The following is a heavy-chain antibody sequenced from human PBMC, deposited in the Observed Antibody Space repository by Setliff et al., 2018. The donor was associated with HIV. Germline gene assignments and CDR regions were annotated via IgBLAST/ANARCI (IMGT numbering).Heavy chain of an antibody. D-gene: IGHD6-13*01. CDR3: ARRGVFDAFDI. Sequence: GASVKVSCKGSGGTFSSYAISWVRQAPGQGLEWLGWISAYNGDTNYAQKVQGRVSMTIDTSTSTAHMELRSLRSDDMAVYYCARRGVFDAFDIWGQGTMVTVSS. J-gene: IGHJ3*02. V-gene: IGHV1-18*03. CDR1: GGTFSSYA. CDR2: ISAYNGDT.